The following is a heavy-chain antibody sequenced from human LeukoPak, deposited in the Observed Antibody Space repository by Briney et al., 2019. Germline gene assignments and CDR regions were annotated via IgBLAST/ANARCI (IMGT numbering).Heavy chain of an antibody. Sequence: GGSLRLSCVASGFTFSAYALSWVRQTPGKGLEWVSTISVSGSTTYYADSVKGRFTISRDNSKNTLYLQINSLRAEDTAIYYCAKDSGVKGYCSSTSCLGFDPWGQGTLVTVSS. CDR2: ISVSGSTT. CDR1: GFTFSAYA. CDR3: AKDSGVKGYCSSTSCLGFDP. J-gene: IGHJ5*02. D-gene: IGHD2-2*01. V-gene: IGHV3-23*01.